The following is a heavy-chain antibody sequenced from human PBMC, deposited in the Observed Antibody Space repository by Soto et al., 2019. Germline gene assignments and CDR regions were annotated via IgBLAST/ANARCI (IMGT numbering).Heavy chain of an antibody. CDR2: INHSGST. V-gene: IGHV4-34*01. CDR3: ARGRVRGVIKKDYGMDV. D-gene: IGHD3-10*01. CDR1: GGSFSGYY. J-gene: IGHJ6*02. Sequence: SETLSLTCAVYGGSFSGYYWSWIRQPPGKGLEWIGEINHSGSTNYNPSLKSRVTISVDTSKNQFSLKLSSVTAADTAVYYCARGRVRGVIKKDYGMDVWGQGTTVTVSS.